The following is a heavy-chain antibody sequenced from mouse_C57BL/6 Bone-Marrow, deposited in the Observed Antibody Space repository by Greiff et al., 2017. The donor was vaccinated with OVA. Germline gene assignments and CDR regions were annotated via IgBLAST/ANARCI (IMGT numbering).Heavy chain of an antibody. CDR2: IYIGNGYT. V-gene: IGHV1-58*01. CDR1: GYTFTSYG. Sequence: DVKLQESGAELVRPGSSVKMSCKTSGYTFTSYGINWVKQRPGQGLEWIGYIYIGNGYTEYNEKLKGKATRTSDPSSSTAYMQLSSLTSEDSAIYFCARDETVRGDYWGQGTSVTVSS. J-gene: IGHJ4*01. D-gene: IGHD4-1*01. CDR3: ARDETVRGDY.